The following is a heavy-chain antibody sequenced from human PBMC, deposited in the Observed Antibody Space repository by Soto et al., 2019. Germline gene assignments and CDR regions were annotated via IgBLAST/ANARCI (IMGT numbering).Heavy chain of an antibody. J-gene: IGHJ4*02. D-gene: IGHD1-26*01. CDR1: GGSIRNGDYY. CDR3: VTVNLVGAAYYFDY. CDR2: VYYRGTT. Sequence: SETLSLTCTVSGGSIRNGDYYWGWIRQPPGKGPEWIGYVYYRGTTYSHPSLNSRVSISVDTSENQFSLRLTSVTAADTAVYYCVTVNLVGAAYYFDYWGPGTRVTVSS. V-gene: IGHV4-30-4*01.